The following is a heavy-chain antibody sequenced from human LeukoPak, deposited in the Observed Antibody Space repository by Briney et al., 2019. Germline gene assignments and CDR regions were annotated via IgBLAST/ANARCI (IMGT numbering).Heavy chain of an antibody. J-gene: IGHJ6*03. CDR2: IGGSGDKT. V-gene: IGHV3-23*01. Sequence: EGSLRLSCAASGFTFSSYDMSWIRQAPGGGLEWVSAIGGSGDKTYNAYYVKGRFNISRDNSDNSVSLQMDRLRAEDTAVYFCAKDTTAWWYHRAYMNVWGKGTTVTVSS. CDR3: AKDTTAWWYHRAYMNV. CDR1: GFTFSSYD. D-gene: IGHD2-15*01.